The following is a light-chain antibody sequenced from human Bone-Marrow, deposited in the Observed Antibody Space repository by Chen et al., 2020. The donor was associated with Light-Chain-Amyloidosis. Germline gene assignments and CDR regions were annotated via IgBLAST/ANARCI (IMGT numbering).Light chain of an antibody. CDR2: GDK. Sequence: QSVLTQPPSVSGAPGQRVPISCTGSSSNIGATFDVHWYQQLPGTAPKLLMYGDKNRPSGVPDRFSGSKSGTSASLAITGLRTEDEAYYYCHSYDSSLSGWVFGGGTKLTVL. CDR1: SSNIGATFD. V-gene: IGLV1-40*01. J-gene: IGLJ3*02. CDR3: HSYDSSLSGWV.